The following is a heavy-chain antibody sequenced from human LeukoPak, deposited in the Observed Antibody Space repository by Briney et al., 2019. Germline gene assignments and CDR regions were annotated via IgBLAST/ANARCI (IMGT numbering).Heavy chain of an antibody. CDR1: GVSFSDYY. V-gene: IGHV4-34*01. Sequence: PSETLSLTCAVYGVSFSDYYWSWIRQPPGKGLEWIGEINHSGSTNYNPSLKSRVTISVDTSKNQFSLKLSSVTAADTAVYYCARGGDFSDFAVDYWGQGTLVTVSS. D-gene: IGHD4-17*01. CDR2: INHSGST. CDR3: ARGGDFSDFAVDY. J-gene: IGHJ4*02.